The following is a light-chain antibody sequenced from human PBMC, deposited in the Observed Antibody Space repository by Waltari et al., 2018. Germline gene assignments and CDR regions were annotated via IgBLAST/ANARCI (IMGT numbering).Light chain of an antibody. CDR2: RSS. Sequence: DIQMTQSPSSLSASVGDTVTVTCRASQNIRTHLNWYQQKPATGPKLLIYRSSTLHRGVPSRLSGSGSGTDFTLTVTNLQPDDFAIYFCQQSFSSPWTFGQGTRV. J-gene: IGKJ1*01. V-gene: IGKV1-39*01. CDR3: QQSFSSPWT. CDR1: QNIRTH.